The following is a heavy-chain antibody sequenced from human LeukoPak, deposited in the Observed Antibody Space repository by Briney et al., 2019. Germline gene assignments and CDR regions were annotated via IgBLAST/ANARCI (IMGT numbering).Heavy chain of an antibody. CDR1: GGSFSGYY. J-gene: IGHJ4*02. Sequence: SETLSLTCAVYGGSFSGYYWSWIRQPPGKGLEWIGEINHSGNTNYNPSLKSRVTMSVDTSKNQFSLKLSSVTAADTAVYYCARGAPGYWGQGTLVTVSS. CDR2: INHSGNT. CDR3: ARGAPGY. V-gene: IGHV4-34*01.